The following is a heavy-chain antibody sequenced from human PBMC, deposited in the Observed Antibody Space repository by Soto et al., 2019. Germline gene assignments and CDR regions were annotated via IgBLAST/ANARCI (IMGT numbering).Heavy chain of an antibody. CDR3: ARVRKDIVVVPAAHFDY. CDR1: GFTFSSYA. D-gene: IGHD2-2*01. V-gene: IGHV3-21*01. J-gene: IGHJ4*02. CDR2: ISSSSSYI. Sequence: GGSLRLSCAASGFTFSSYAMGWVRQAPGKGLEWVSSISSSSSYIYYADSVKGRFTISRDNAKNSLYLQMNSLRAEDTAVYYCARVRKDIVVVPAAHFDYWGQGTLVTVSS.